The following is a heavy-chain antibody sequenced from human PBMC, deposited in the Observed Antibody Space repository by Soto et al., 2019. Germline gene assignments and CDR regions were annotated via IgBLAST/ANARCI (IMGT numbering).Heavy chain of an antibody. CDR1: GFTFSSYA. D-gene: IGHD2-21*01. V-gene: IGHV3-30-3*01. J-gene: IGHJ6*02. CDR2: ISYDGSNK. CDR3: ARVGIGDLPYDV. Sequence: HPGGSLRLSCAASGFTFSSYAMHWVRQAPGKGLEWVAVISYDGSNKYYADSVKGRFTISRDNSKNTLYLQMNSLRAEDTAVYYCARVGIGDLPYDVWGQGTTVTVSS.